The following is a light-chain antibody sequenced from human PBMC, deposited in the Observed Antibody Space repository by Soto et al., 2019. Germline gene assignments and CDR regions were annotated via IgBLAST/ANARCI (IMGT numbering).Light chain of an antibody. Sequence: QSALTQPRSVSGSPGQSVTISCTGTSSDVGGYNYVSWYQQHPGKAPKLMIYDVSKRPSGVADRFSGSKSGTTASLTISGLQAEDEADYYCCSYAGSYTFDVVFGGGTKVTVL. V-gene: IGLV2-11*01. CDR1: SSDVGGYNY. CDR3: CSYAGSYTFDVV. J-gene: IGLJ2*01. CDR2: DVS.